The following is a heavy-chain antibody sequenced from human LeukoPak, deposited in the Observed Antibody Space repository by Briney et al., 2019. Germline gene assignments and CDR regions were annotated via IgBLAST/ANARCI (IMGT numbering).Heavy chain of an antibody. CDR1: GYTFTSYG. Sequence: ASVTVSCTASGYTFTSYGISWVRQAPGQGLEWMGWISAYNGNTNYAQKLQGRVTMTTDTFTSTAYMELRSLRSDDTAVYYCARVPYSSSWHRNPNADYWGQGTLVTVSS. V-gene: IGHV1-18*01. CDR3: ARVPYSSSWHRNPNADY. J-gene: IGHJ4*02. CDR2: ISAYNGNT. D-gene: IGHD6-13*01.